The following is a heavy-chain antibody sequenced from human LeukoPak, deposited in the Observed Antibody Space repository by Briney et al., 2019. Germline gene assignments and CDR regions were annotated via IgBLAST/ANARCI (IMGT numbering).Heavy chain of an antibody. V-gene: IGHV1-69*04. D-gene: IGHD6-13*01. CDR1: GGTFSSYA. Sequence: SVKVSCKASGGTFSSYAISWVRQAPGQGLEWMGRIIPILGIANYAQKFQGRVTITADKSTSTAYMELSSLRSEDTAVYYCARAAAGTFWFDPWGQGTLVTVSS. CDR3: ARAAAGTFWFDP. J-gene: IGHJ5*02. CDR2: IIPILGIA.